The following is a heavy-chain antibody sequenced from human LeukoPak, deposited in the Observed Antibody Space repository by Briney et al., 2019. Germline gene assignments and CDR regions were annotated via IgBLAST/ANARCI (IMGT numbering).Heavy chain of an antibody. CDR1: GYTFTSYG. Sequence: ASVKVSCKASGYTFTSYGITWVRQAPGQGLEWMGWISAYNGDTNCAQKLQGRVTMTTDTSTSTAYMELRSLRSDDTAVYYCARRLIAVAGPDYWGQGSLVTVSS. CDR3: ARRLIAVAGPDY. V-gene: IGHV1-18*01. CDR2: ISAYNGDT. D-gene: IGHD6-19*01. J-gene: IGHJ4*02.